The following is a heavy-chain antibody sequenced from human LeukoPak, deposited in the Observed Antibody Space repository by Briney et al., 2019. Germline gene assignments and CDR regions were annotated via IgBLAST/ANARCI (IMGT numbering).Heavy chain of an antibody. Sequence: ASVKVSCKASGYTFTDYYIHWVRQAPGQGLEWMGWINPNSGGTNYAQKFQGRVTMTRDTSISTAYMELSRLRSDDTAVYYCARSGVLTPINDAFDIWGQGTMVTVSS. CDR2: INPNSGGT. CDR1: GYTFTDYY. D-gene: IGHD1-26*01. V-gene: IGHV1-2*02. J-gene: IGHJ3*02. CDR3: ARSGVLTPINDAFDI.